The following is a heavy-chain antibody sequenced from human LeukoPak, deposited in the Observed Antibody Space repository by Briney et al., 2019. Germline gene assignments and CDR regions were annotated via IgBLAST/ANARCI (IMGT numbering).Heavy chain of an antibody. CDR1: GGSISSGGYY. Sequence: SETLSLTCTVSGGSISSGGYYWSWIRQHPGKGLEWIGYIYYSGSTYYNPSLKSRVTISVDTSKNQFSLKLSSVTAADTAVYYCARGPRITIFGVVINYYYYGMDVWGQGTTVTVSS. CDR3: ARGPRITIFGVVINYYYYGMDV. V-gene: IGHV4-31*03. D-gene: IGHD3-3*01. J-gene: IGHJ6*02. CDR2: IYYSGST.